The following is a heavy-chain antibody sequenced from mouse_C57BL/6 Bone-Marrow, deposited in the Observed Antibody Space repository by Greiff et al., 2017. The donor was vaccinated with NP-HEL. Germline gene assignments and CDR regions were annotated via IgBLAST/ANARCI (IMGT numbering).Heavy chain of an antibody. CDR1: GFNFKDDC. CDR3: ATYLWFRSGGN. D-gene: IGHD2-2*01. V-gene: IGHV14-4*01. Sequence: EVQLQQSGAELVRPGASVKLSCTASGFNFKDDCMHWVKQRPEQGLEWIGRIDPDNGGTNYDAKFQGKATLTVDTSSSTAYLQLSSLTSEDTAVYYCATYLWFRSGGNGGQGTTITVTS. J-gene: IGHJ2*01. CDR2: IDPDNGGT.